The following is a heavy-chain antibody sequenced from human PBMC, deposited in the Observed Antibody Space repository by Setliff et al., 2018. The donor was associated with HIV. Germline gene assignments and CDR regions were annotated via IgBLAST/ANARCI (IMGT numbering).Heavy chain of an antibody. CDR3: AKWASLTASSWDY. J-gene: IGHJ4*02. CDR1: GFNFNIYD. Sequence: GGSLRLSCTASGFNFNIYDMNWVRQAPGRGLEWVSTIGTSAGRSYYADSVKGRFTISRDNSENTPYLQMNSLRADDTAVYYCAKWASLTASSWDYWGQGTLVTVSS. V-gene: IGHV3-23*01. CDR2: IGTSAGRS. D-gene: IGHD6-13*01.